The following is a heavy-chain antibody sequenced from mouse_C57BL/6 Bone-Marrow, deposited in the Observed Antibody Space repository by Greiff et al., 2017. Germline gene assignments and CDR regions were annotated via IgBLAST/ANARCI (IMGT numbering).Heavy chain of an antibody. J-gene: IGHJ3*01. D-gene: IGHD1-1*01. V-gene: IGHV1-69*01. CDR1: GYTFTSYW. CDR2: IDPSDSYT. CDR3: AREGDYCGSSPFAC. Sequence: QVQLQQPGAELVMPGASVKLSCKASGYTFTSYWMHWVKQRPGQGLEWIGEIDPSDSYTNYNQQFKGKSTLTVDKSSSTAYMQLSSLTSEDSAVYYCAREGDYCGSSPFACWGQGTLVTGSA.